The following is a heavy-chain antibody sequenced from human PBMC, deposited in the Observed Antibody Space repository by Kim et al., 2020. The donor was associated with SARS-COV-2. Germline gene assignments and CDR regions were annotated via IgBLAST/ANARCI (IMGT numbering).Heavy chain of an antibody. CDR3: ARDSGRWTVTKPRYYFDY. CDR2: IWYDGSNK. D-gene: IGHD4-17*01. J-gene: IGHJ4*02. V-gene: IGHV3-33*08. CDR1: GFTFSSYG. Sequence: GGSLRLSCAASGFTFSSYGMHWVRQAPGKGLEWVAVIWYDGSNKYYADSVKGRFTISRDNSKNTLYLQMNSLRAEDTAVYYCARDSGRWTVTKPRYYFDYWGQGTLVTVSS.